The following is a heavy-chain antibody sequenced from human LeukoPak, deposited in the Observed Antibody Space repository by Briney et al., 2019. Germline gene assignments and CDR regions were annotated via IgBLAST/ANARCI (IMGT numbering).Heavy chain of an antibody. CDR1: GFTFSSYR. CDR3: ARAKGQQLVNFDY. CDR2: ISSSSSTI. D-gene: IGHD6-13*01. V-gene: IGHV3-48*01. Sequence: GGSLRLSCAASGFTFSSYRMNWVRQAPGKGLEWVSYISSSSSTIYYADSVKGRFTISRDNAKNSLYLQMNSLRAEDTAVYYCARAKGQQLVNFDYWGQGTLVTVSS. J-gene: IGHJ4*02.